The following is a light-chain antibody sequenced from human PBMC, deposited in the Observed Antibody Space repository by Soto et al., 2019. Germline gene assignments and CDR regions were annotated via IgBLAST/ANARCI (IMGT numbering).Light chain of an antibody. J-gene: IGLJ3*02. CDR2: DVS. Sequence: QSVLTQPASVSGSPGQSITISCTGTSSDVGGYNYVSWYQQHPGKAPKCMIYDVSNRPSGVSNRFSGSKAGNTASLTISGLQAEDEADYYCSSYTSSSTWVFGGGTKVTVL. CDR3: SSYTSSSTWV. CDR1: SSDVGGYNY. V-gene: IGLV2-14*01.